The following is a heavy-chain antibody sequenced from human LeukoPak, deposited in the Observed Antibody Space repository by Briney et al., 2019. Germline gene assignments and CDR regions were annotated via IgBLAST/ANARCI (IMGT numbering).Heavy chain of an antibody. CDR2: ISGSGGTT. CDR3: AREIYCSGGSCGDAFDI. V-gene: IGHV3-23*01. Sequence: GGSLRLSCAASGFTFSSYTMSWVRQPPGKGLEWVSAISGSGGTTYYADSVKGRFTVSRDNSKNTLYLQMNSLRAEDTAVYYCAREIYCSGGSCGDAFDIWGQGTMVTVSS. CDR1: GFTFSSYT. D-gene: IGHD2-15*01. J-gene: IGHJ3*02.